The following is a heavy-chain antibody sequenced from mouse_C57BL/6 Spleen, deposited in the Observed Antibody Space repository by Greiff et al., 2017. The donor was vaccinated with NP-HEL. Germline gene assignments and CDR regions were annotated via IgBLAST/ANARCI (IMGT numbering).Heavy chain of an antibody. CDR2: IYPSDSET. CDR3: ARRMGSSYAMDY. CDR1: GYTFTSYW. D-gene: IGHD6-1*01. Sequence: VQLQQPGAELVRPGSSVKLSCKASGYTFTSYWMDWVKQRPGQGLEWIGNIYPSDSETHYNQKFKDKATLTVDKSSSTAYMQLSSLTSEDSAVYYCARRMGSSYAMDYWGQGTSVTVSS. J-gene: IGHJ4*01. V-gene: IGHV1-61*01.